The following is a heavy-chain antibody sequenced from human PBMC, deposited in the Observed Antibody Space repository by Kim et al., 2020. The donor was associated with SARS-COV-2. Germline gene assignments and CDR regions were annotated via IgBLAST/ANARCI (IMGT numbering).Heavy chain of an antibody. Sequence: ASVKVSCKASGYTFTGYYMHWVRQAPGQGLEWMGRINPNSGGTNYAQKFQGRVTMTRDTSISTAYMELSRLRSDDTAVYYCARGTIQLWSVRYYYYGMDVWGQGTTVTVSS. CDR2: INPNSGGT. V-gene: IGHV1-2*06. D-gene: IGHD5-18*01. J-gene: IGHJ6*02. CDR1: GYTFTGYY. CDR3: ARGTIQLWSVRYYYYGMDV.